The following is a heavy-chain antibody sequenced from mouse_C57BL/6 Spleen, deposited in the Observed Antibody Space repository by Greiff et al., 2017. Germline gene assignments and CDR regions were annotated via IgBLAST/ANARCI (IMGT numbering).Heavy chain of an antibody. CDR1: GFTFSSYG. V-gene: IGHV5-6*01. J-gene: IGHJ4*01. D-gene: IGHD3-3*01. Sequence: EVMLVESGGDLVKPGGSLKLSCAASGFTFSSYGMSWVRQTPDKRLEWVATISSGGSYTYYPDSVKGRFTISRDNAKNTLYLQMSSLKSEDTAMYYCARHGDGGYAMDYWGQGTSVTVSS. CDR2: ISSGGSYT. CDR3: ARHGDGGYAMDY.